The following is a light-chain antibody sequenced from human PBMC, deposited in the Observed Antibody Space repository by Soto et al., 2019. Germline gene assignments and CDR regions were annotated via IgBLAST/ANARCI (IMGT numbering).Light chain of an antibody. CDR3: QQYGSSGT. Sequence: EGVLTQSPGTLSLSPGERATLSCRASQTVSSSYLAWYQQKPGQAPRLLIYGASSRATGIPARFSGSGSGTDFTLTISRLEPEDFAVYYCQQYGSSGTFGQGNKVDI. V-gene: IGKV3-20*01. J-gene: IGKJ1*01. CDR1: QTVSSSY. CDR2: GAS.